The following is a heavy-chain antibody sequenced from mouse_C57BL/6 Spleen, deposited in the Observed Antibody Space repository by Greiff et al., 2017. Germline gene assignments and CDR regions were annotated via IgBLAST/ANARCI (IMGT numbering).Heavy chain of an antibody. J-gene: IGHJ2*01. CDR3: ARARYSNYYFDY. V-gene: IGHV5-4*03. CDR1: GFTFSSYA. D-gene: IGHD2-5*01. Sequence: EVKLMESGGGLVKPGGSLKLSCAASGFTFSSYAMSWVRQTPEKRLEWVATISDGGSYTYYPDNVKGLFTISRDNAKNNLYLQMSHLKSEDTAIYYCARARYSNYYFDYWGQGTTLTVSS. CDR2: ISDGGSYT.